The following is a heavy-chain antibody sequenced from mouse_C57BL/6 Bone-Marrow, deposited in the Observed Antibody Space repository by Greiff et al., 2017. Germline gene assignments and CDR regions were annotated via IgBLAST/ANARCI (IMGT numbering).Heavy chain of an antibody. Sequence: VQLQQPGAELVKPGASVKLSCKTSGYTFTSYGINWVKQRPGQGLEWIGYIYIGNGYTEYNEKFKGKATLTSDTSSSTAYMKLSSLTSEDSAIYFCALGDYYGSSYYAMDYWGQGTSVTVSS. D-gene: IGHD1-1*01. J-gene: IGHJ4*01. CDR2: IYIGNGYT. CDR1: GYTFTSYG. V-gene: IGHV1-58*01. CDR3: ALGDYYGSSYYAMDY.